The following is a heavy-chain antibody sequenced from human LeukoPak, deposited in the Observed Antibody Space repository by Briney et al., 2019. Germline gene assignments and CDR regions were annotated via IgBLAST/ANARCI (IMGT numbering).Heavy chain of an antibody. CDR2: ISSSGSSI. J-gene: IGHJ3*02. CDR3: ARRFDI. V-gene: IGHV3-48*03. Sequence: GGSLRLSCAASGFTFSSYEMNWVRQAPGKGLEWVSKISSSGSSIDYADSVKGRFTISRDNAKNSLYLQMNSLRAEDTAVYYCARRFDIWGRGTMVTVSS. CDR1: GFTFSSYE.